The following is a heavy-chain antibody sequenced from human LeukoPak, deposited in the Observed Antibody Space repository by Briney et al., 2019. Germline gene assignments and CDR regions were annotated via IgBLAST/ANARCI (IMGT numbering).Heavy chain of an antibody. D-gene: IGHD3-10*01. CDR2: IRYDGSNK. V-gene: IGHV3-30*02. Sequence: GGSLRLSCAASGFTFSSYGMHWVRQAPGKGLEWVAFIRYDGSNKYYADSVKGRFTISRDNSKNTLYLQMNSLRAEDTAVYYCARVALGSYNWFDPWGQGTLVTVSS. CDR1: GFTFSSYG. J-gene: IGHJ5*02. CDR3: ARVALGSYNWFDP.